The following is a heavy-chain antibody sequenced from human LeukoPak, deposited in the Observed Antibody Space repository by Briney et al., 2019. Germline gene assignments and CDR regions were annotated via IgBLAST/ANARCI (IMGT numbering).Heavy chain of an antibody. D-gene: IGHD3-10*01. Sequence: PGGSLRLSCAASGFTFSSYELNWVRQAPGKGLEWVSYISSSGSTIYYADSAKGRFTISRDNAKNSLYLQMNSLRAEDTAVYYCARDSAGSSMDVWGQGTTVTVSS. CDR2: ISSSGSTI. V-gene: IGHV3-48*03. J-gene: IGHJ6*02. CDR1: GFTFSSYE. CDR3: ARDSAGSSMDV.